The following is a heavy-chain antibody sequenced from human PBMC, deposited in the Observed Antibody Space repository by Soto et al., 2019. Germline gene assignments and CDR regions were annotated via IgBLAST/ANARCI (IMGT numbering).Heavy chain of an antibody. V-gene: IGHV3-23*01. CDR3: AKDYDFWSGPASDY. D-gene: IGHD3-3*01. Sequence: PGGSLRLSCASSGFTFSSYAMSWVRQAPGKGLEWVSAISGSGGSTYYADSVKGRFTISRDNSKNTLYLQMNSLRAEDTAVYYCAKDYDFWSGPASDYWGQGTLVTVSS. CDR1: GFTFSSYA. CDR2: ISGSGGST. J-gene: IGHJ4*02.